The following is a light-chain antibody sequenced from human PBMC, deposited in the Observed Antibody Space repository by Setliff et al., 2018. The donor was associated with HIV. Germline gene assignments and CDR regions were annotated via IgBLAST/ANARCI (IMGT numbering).Light chain of an antibody. CDR2: DAI. Sequence: QSVLTQPASVSGSPGQSITISCTGISSDVGGYYPVSWYQQHPGKAPKLMIYDAINRPSGVSNRFSGSRSGNTASLTISGLQVEDGADYYCSSYTTSSTLYVFGPGTKVTVL. V-gene: IGLV2-14*03. CDR1: SSDVGGYYP. J-gene: IGLJ1*01. CDR3: SSYTTSSTLYV.